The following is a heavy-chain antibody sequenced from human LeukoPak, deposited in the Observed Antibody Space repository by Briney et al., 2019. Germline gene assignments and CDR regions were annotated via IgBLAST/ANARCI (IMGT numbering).Heavy chain of an antibody. D-gene: IGHD6-13*01. CDR2: ISYDGSNK. J-gene: IGHJ3*02. CDR1: GFTFSSYG. V-gene: IGHV3-30*18. Sequence: GGSLRLSCAASGFTFSSYGMHWVRQAPGKGLEWVAVISYDGSNKYYADSVKGRFTISRDNSKNTLYLQMNSLRAEDTAVYYCAKDYSRLIDAFDIWGQGTMVTVSS. CDR3: AKDYSRLIDAFDI.